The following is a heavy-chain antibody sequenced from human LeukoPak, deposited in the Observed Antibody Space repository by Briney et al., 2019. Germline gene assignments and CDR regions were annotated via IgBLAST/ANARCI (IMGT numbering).Heavy chain of an antibody. CDR3: ARGGYSYDY. D-gene: IGHD5-18*01. Sequence: PGGSLRLSCGASGFTFTTHWIHWVRQAPGKGLVWVSRIKPDGSDTNYADSVKGRFTISRDNAKNSLYLQMNSLRAEDTAVYYCARGGYSYDYWGQGTLVTVSS. V-gene: IGHV3-74*01. J-gene: IGHJ4*02. CDR1: GFTFTTHW. CDR2: IKPDGSDT.